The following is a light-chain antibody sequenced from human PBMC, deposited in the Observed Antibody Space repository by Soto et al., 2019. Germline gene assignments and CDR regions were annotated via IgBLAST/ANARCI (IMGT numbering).Light chain of an antibody. J-gene: IGLJ1*01. CDR1: SSDVGGYNY. CDR3: YSYTTSSTYV. V-gene: IGLV2-14*01. Sequence: SVLTQPASVPGSPGQSITISCSGTSSDVGGYNYVSWYQQHPGKAHQVMIYDVSNRPSGVSNRFSGSKSGNTASLTISGLQAEDEADYYCYSYTTSSTYVFGTGTKVTVL. CDR2: DVS.